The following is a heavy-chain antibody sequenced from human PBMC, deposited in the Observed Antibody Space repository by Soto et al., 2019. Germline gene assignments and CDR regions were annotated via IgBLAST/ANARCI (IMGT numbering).Heavy chain of an antibody. D-gene: IGHD4-17*01. CDR1: GFTFSSYA. V-gene: IGHV3-23*01. CDR3: AKITTHGDYTVLPWNAFDY. Sequence: VGSLRLACAASGFTFSSYAMSWVRQAPGKGLEWVSAISGSGGSTYYADSVKGRFTISRDNSKNTLYLQMNSLRAEDTAVYYCAKITTHGDYTVLPWNAFDYWGQGTLVPVSS. J-gene: IGHJ4*02. CDR2: ISGSGGST.